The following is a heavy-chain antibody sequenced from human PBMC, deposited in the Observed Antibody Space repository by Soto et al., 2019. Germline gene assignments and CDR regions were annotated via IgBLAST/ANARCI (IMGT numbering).Heavy chain of an antibody. D-gene: IGHD3-22*01. J-gene: IGHJ2*01. CDR1: GGSISSGGYY. V-gene: IGHV4-31*03. CDR3: ARGNSGRLYDPSDWYFDL. Sequence: QVQLQESGPGLVKPSQTLSLTCTVSGGSISSGGYYWSWIRQHPGKGLEWIGYIYYSGSTYYNPSLKSRVTISVDTSKNQFSLKLSSVTAADTAVYYCARGNSGRLYDPSDWYFDLWGRGTLVTVSS. CDR2: IYYSGST.